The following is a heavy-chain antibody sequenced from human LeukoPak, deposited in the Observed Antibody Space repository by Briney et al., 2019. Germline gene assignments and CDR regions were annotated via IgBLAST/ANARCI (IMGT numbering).Heavy chain of an antibody. D-gene: IGHD3-10*01. CDR2: INHSGST. CDR3: AREKYYYAQD. Sequence: PSETLSLTCAVYGGSFSGYYWSWIRQPPGKGLEWIGEINHSGSTNYNPSLKSRVTISVDTSKNQFSLKLSSVTAADTAVYYCAREKYYYAQDWGQGTLVTVSS. J-gene: IGHJ4*02. V-gene: IGHV4-34*01. CDR1: GGSFSGYY.